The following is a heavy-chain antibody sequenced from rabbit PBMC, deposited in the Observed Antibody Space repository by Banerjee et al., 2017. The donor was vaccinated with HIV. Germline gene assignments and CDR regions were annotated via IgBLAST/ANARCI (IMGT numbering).Heavy chain of an antibody. D-gene: IGHD4-2*01. CDR1: GFSFSGSYY. CDR3: ARGGAGAARYFDL. J-gene: IGHJ4*01. Sequence: QSLEESGGDLVKPGASLTLACTASGFSFSGSYYMCWVRQAPGKGLEWIGCISAGSGGSTYYASWAKGRFTISKTSSTTVTLQMTSLTAADTATYFCARGGAGAARYFDLWGQGTLVTVS. V-gene: IGHV1S40*01. CDR2: ISAGSGGST.